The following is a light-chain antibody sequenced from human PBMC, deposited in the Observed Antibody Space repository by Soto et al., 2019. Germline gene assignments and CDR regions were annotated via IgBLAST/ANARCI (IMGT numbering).Light chain of an antibody. CDR1: QSVSSN. CDR2: GAS. CDR3: QHYNNWPALYT. Sequence: EIVMTQSPATLSVSPGERATLSCRASQSVSSNLAWYQQKPGQAPRLLIYGASTRATGIPARFSGSGSGTEFTLTISSVQSEDFAVYYCQHYNNWPALYTFGQGTTWRSN. J-gene: IGKJ2*01. V-gene: IGKV3-15*01.